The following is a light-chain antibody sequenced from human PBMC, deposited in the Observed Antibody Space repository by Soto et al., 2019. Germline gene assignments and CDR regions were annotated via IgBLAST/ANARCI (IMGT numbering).Light chain of an antibody. CDR1: QSVSSSY. V-gene: IGKV3-20*01. J-gene: IGKJ4*01. CDR2: GAS. CDR3: QQYGSSPLT. Sequence: EIVLTQSPGTLSLSPGERATLSCRASQSVSSSYLAWYQQKPGQAPRLLIYGASSRATGIPDRFSGSWSGTDFTLTIRRLEPEEFAVYYFQQYGSSPLTFGGGTKVEIK.